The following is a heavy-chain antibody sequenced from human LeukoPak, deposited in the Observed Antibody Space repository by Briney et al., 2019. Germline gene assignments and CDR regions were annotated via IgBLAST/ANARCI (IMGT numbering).Heavy chain of an antibody. D-gene: IGHD3-22*01. CDR2: IYHSGST. CDR1: GYSISSGYY. CDR3: ARGDRPSSSGPTWGVFDY. V-gene: IGHV4-38-2*01. Sequence: PSETLSLTCAVSGYSISSGYYWGWIRQPPGKGLEWIGSIYHSGSTYYNPSLKSRVTISVDTSKNQFSLKLSSVTAADTAVYYCARGDRPSSSGPTWGVFDYWGQGTLVTDSS. J-gene: IGHJ4*02.